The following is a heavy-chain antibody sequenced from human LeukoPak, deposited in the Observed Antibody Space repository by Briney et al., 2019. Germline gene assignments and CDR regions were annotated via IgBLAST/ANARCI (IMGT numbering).Heavy chain of an antibody. Sequence: GGSLRLSCAASGFTFSRYWMSWVRQAPGKGLELVANIKQDGSARFYGDSVKGRFTVSRDNAKNSLYIQMNSLRAEDTAVYYCTRDREGSRDAFDIWGQGTMVTVSS. CDR1: GFTFSRYW. V-gene: IGHV3-7*01. CDR3: TRDREGSRDAFDI. CDR2: IKQDGSAR. J-gene: IGHJ3*02. D-gene: IGHD1-26*01.